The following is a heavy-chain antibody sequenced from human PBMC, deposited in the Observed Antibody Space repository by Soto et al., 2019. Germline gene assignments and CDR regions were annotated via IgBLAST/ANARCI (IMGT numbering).Heavy chain of an antibody. J-gene: IGHJ4*02. Sequence: EVQLLESGGGLVQPGGSLRLSCAASGFTFSNYAVSWVRQAPGKGLEWVSAISGSGGTTYYADSVKGRFTISRDNSKDTLHLQMTSLRAEETAIYYCAKTPRQWLVYFDYWGQGALVTVSS. D-gene: IGHD6-19*01. V-gene: IGHV3-23*01. CDR1: GFTFSNYA. CDR2: ISGSGGTT. CDR3: AKTPRQWLVYFDY.